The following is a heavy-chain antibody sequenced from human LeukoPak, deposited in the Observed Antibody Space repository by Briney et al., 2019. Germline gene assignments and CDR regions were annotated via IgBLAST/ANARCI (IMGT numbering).Heavy chain of an antibody. CDR2: ISSSSSYI. J-gene: IGHJ4*02. Sequence: GGSLRLSCAASGFTFSSYSMNWVGRAPGKGLEGVSPISSSSSYIYYADSVKGRFTISRDNAKNSLYLQMNSLRAEDTAVYYCARDPGIAAAGTSGYWGQGTLVTVSS. V-gene: IGHV3-21*01. CDR1: GFTFSSYS. CDR3: ARDPGIAAAGTSGY. D-gene: IGHD6-13*01.